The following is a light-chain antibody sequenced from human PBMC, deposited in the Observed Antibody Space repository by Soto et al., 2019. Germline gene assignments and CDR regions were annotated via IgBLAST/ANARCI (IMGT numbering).Light chain of an antibody. CDR3: QQYNNWPWT. V-gene: IGKV3-15*01. Sequence: EIVMTQSPATLSVSPGERATLSCRASQSVISNLACYQQKPGQAPRLLIYGASTRATGIPARFSGSGSGTEFTLTISSLQSEDFAVYYCQQYNNWPWTFGQGTKVDIK. J-gene: IGKJ1*01. CDR2: GAS. CDR1: QSVISN.